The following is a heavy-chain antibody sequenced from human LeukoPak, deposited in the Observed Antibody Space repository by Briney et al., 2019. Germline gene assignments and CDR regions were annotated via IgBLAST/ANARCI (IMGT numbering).Heavy chain of an antibody. CDR3: ARADLTMILLGGHFDY. D-gene: IGHD3-22*01. V-gene: IGHV3-11*04. J-gene: IGHJ4*02. CDR1: GFTFSDYY. CDR2: ISSSGSTI. Sequence: GGSLRLSCAASGFTFSDYYMNWIRQAPGKGLEWVSYISSSGSTIYYADSVKGRFTISRDNSKNTLYLQMNSLRAEDTAVYYCARADLTMILLGGHFDYWGQGTLVTVSS.